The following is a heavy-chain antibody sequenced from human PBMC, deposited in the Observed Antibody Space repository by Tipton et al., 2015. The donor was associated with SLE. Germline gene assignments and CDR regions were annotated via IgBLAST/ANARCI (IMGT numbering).Heavy chain of an antibody. CDR2: IYYSGST. CDR1: GGSISSSSYY. D-gene: IGHD1-26*01. Sequence: GLVKPSETLSLSCTVSGGSISSSSYYWGWIRQPPGKGLEWIGSIYYSGSTYYNPSLKSRVTISVDTSKNQFSLRLSSVTAADTAVYYCARPRLGYSGNIDAFDIWGQGTMVTVSS. V-gene: IGHV4-39*01. CDR3: ARPRLGYSGNIDAFDI. J-gene: IGHJ3*02.